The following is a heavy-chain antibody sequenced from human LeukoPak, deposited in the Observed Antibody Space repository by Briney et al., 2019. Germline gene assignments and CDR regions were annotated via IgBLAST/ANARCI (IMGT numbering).Heavy chain of an antibody. CDR1: GDSFSGYY. CDR2: IYYSGST. CDR3: ASSGVYDILTGYPAGFFDY. V-gene: IGHV4-31*11. D-gene: IGHD3-9*01. J-gene: IGHJ4*02. Sequence: TSETLSLTCGVSGDSFSGYYWVWIRQHPGKGLEWIGYIYYSGSTYYNPSLKSRVTISVDTSKNQFSLKLSSVTAADTAVYYCASSGVYDILTGYPAGFFDYWGQGTLVTVSS.